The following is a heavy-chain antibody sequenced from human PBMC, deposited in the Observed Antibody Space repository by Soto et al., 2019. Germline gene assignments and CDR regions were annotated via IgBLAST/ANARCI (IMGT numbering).Heavy chain of an antibody. CDR2: IDPSDSQT. Sequence: ESLKISCKGSGYSFTSYWISWVRQMPGKGLEWMGRIDPSDSQTYYSPSFRGHVTISVTKSITTVFLQWSSLRASDTAMYYCARQIYDSDTGPNFQYYFDSWGQGTPVTVSS. CDR1: GYSFTSYW. CDR3: ARQIYDSDTGPNFQYYFDS. J-gene: IGHJ4*02. V-gene: IGHV5-10-1*01. D-gene: IGHD3-22*01.